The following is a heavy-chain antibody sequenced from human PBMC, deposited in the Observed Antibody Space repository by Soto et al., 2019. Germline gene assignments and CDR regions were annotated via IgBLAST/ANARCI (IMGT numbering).Heavy chain of an antibody. V-gene: IGHV3-30*18. CDR1: GFSFSSYG. D-gene: IGHD3-10*01. CDR3: TKNPGRGKWYFDV. Sequence: QVHLVGSGGGVVQPGRSLRLSCAASGFSFSSYGMHWVRQTPDKGLEWVAAISSGASEKYYSDSVTGRFTISRDKSKNTLYLEMNSMSDEDTAMYYCTKNPGRGKWYFDVWGRGTQVTVSS. J-gene: IGHJ2*01. CDR2: ISSGASEK.